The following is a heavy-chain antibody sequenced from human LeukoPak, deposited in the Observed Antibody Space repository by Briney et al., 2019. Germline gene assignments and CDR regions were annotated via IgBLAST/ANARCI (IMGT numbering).Heavy chain of an antibody. Sequence: PGGSLRLSCAASGFIVSSKYMSWVRQAPGKGLEWVGFIRSKAYGGTTEYAASVKGRFTISRDDSKSIAYLQMNSLKTEDTAVYYCTRGRRATHDYWGQGTLVTVSS. D-gene: IGHD1-26*01. V-gene: IGHV3-49*04. CDR1: GFIVSSKY. CDR3: TRGRRATHDY. CDR2: IRSKAYGGTT. J-gene: IGHJ4*02.